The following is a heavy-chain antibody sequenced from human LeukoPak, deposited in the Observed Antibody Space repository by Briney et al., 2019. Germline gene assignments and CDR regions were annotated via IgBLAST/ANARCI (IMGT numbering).Heavy chain of an antibody. CDR1: GGSISSSNW. V-gene: IGHV4-4*02. CDR2: IYHSGST. J-gene: IGHJ4*02. Sequence: SETLSLTCAVSGGSISSSNWWSWVRQPPGKGLEWIGEIYHSGSTNYNPSLKSRVTISVDKSKNQFSLKLSSVTAADTAVYYCARSGYYDSSGYPNFDYWGQGTLVTVSS. CDR3: ARSGYYDSSGYPNFDY. D-gene: IGHD3-22*01.